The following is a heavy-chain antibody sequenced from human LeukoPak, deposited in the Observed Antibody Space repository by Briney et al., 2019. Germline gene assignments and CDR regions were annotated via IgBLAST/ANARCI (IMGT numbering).Heavy chain of an antibody. D-gene: IGHD6-19*01. V-gene: IGHV3-11*04. CDR2: ISSSGSTI. CDR3: ATMVGAYSSGWYGYYGMDV. Sequence: GGSLRLSCAASGFTFSDYYMSWIRQAPGKGLEWVSYISSSGSTIYYADSVKGRFTISRDNAKNSLYLQMNSLRAEDTAVYYCATMVGAYSSGWYGYYGMDVWGQGTTVTVSS. J-gene: IGHJ6*02. CDR1: GFTFSDYY.